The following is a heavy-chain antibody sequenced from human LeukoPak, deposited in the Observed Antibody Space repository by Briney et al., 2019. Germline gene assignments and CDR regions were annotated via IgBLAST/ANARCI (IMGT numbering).Heavy chain of an antibody. CDR1: GGSISSSSYF. V-gene: IGHV4-39*07. CDR2: IYYSGST. D-gene: IGHD6-13*01. Sequence: PSETLSLTCTVSGGSISSSSYFWGWIRQPPGKGLEWIGTIYYSGSTYYNPSLKSRVTISVDTSKNRFSLKLSSVTAADTAVYYCARDLSSSWYGDYYYYGMDVWGQGTTVTVSS. CDR3: ARDLSSSWYGDYYYYGMDV. J-gene: IGHJ6*02.